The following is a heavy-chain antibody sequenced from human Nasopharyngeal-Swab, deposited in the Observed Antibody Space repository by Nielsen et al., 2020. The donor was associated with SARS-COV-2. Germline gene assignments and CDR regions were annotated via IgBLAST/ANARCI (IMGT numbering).Heavy chain of an antibody. Sequence: GGSLRLSCVGSGFTLRNYDMGWVRQTPGKGLEWVSHISGSGGGTYYIDSVKGRFTISRDNSKNTLHLHMSSLRAEDTAVYYCAKDKEDLRGVGSYDYWGQGTLVTVSS. CDR3: AKDKEDLRGVGSYDY. D-gene: IGHD3-10*01. V-gene: IGHV3-23*02. CDR2: ISGSGGGT. J-gene: IGHJ4*02. CDR1: GFTLRNYD.